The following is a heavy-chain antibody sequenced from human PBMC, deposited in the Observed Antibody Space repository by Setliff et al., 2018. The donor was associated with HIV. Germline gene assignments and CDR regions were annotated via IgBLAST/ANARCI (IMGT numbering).Heavy chain of an antibody. CDR2: INPNSGAT. D-gene: IGHD2-15*01. CDR3: AVMGHCSANSCFRTEGFDY. Sequence: ASVKVSCKASAYPFTGYYIHWVRQAPGQGLEWMGWINPNSGATNFAQKFQGSVTLTRDTSITTAYMELRGLRSDDTAVYYCAVMGHCSANSCFRTEGFDYWGQGTLVTVSS. CDR1: AYPFTGYY. J-gene: IGHJ4*02. V-gene: IGHV1-2*02.